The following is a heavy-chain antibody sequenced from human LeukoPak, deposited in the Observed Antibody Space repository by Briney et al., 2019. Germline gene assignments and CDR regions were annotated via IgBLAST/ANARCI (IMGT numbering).Heavy chain of an antibody. Sequence: SETLSLTCAVYGGSFSGYYWSWIRQPPGEGLEWIGEINHSGSTNYNPSLKSRVTISVDTSKNQFSLKLSSVTAADTAVYYCARGGWNYYYGMDVWGQGTTVTVSS. CDR3: ARGGWNYYYGMDV. CDR1: GGSFSGYY. D-gene: IGHD6-19*01. J-gene: IGHJ6*02. CDR2: INHSGST. V-gene: IGHV4-34*01.